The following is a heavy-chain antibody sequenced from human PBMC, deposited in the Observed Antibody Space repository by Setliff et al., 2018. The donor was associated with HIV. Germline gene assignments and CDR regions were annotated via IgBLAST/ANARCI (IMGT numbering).Heavy chain of an antibody. D-gene: IGHD3-16*01. CDR2: INNRGDRT. CDR1: GFFFSRHV. V-gene: IGHV3-23*01. Sequence: GGSLTLSCEGSGFFFSRHVMSWVRQAPGKGLERVSGINNRGDRTDYADSVKGRFTISRDNSKNTVDLQMNSLTVEDTAVYYCAKDLAANIYDFSALYYVPYPVGSWGQGTLVTVSS. J-gene: IGHJ5*02. CDR3: AKDLAANIYDFSALYYVPYPVGS.